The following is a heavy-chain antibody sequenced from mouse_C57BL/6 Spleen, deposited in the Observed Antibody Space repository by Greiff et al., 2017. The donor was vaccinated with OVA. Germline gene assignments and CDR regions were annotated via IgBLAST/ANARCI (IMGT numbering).Heavy chain of an antibody. Sequence: DVQLVESGGDLVKPGGSLKLSCAASGFTFSSYGMSWVRQTPDKRLEWVATISSGGSYTYYPDSVKGRFTISRDNAKNTLYLQMSSLKSEDTAMYYCARDYTYAMDYWGQGTSVTVSS. D-gene: IGHD2-12*01. J-gene: IGHJ4*01. CDR3: ARDYTYAMDY. V-gene: IGHV5-6*01. CDR1: GFTFSSYG. CDR2: ISSGGSYT.